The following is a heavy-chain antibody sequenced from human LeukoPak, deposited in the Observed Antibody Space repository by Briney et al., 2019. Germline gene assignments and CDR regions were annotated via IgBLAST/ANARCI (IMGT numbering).Heavy chain of an antibody. CDR1: GDTFTGYG. J-gene: IGHJ4*02. CDR3: ARDRATMVRGVIGLYDY. D-gene: IGHD3-10*01. V-gene: IGHV1-18*01. Sequence: WASVKVSCKASGDTFTGYGSSWVRQAPGQGLEWMGWISAYNGNTNYAQKLQGGVTMTTDTSTSTAYMELRSLRSDDTAVYYCARDRATMVRGVIGLYDYWGQGTLVTVSS. CDR2: ISAYNGNT.